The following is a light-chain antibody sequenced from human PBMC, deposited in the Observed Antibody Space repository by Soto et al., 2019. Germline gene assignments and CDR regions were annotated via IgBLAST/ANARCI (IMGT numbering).Light chain of an antibody. CDR1: QSVSSNY. CDR2: SAS. V-gene: IGKV3-20*01. CDR3: QHYGSSPET. J-gene: IGKJ1*01. Sequence: EIVLTQSSGTLSLSPGERASLSCRASQSVSSNYLAWYQQKPGQAPRLLIYSASSRATGIPDRFSGSGSGTDFTLTISRLEPEDFAVYYCQHYGSSPETFGQGTKVDIK.